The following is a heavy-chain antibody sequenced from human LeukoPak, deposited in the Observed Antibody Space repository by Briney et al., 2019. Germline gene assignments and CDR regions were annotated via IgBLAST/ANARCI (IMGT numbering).Heavy chain of an antibody. CDR3: AKDHYDYVWGSYRSYYYYMDV. Sequence: GGSLRLSCAASGFTFDDYAMHWVRQAPGKVLEWVSLISWDGGSTYYADSVKGRFTISRDDSKNSLYLQMNSLRTEDTALYYCAKDHYDYVWGSYRSYYYYMDVWGKGTTVTVSS. CDR1: GFTFDDYA. J-gene: IGHJ6*03. D-gene: IGHD3-16*02. CDR2: ISWDGGST. V-gene: IGHV3-43D*03.